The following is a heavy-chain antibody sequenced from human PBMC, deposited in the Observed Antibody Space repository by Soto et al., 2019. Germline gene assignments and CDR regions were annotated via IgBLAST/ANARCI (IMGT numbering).Heavy chain of an antibody. CDR2: IYWDDDK. CDR3: AHLYYDFWSGYLYYFDY. J-gene: IGHJ4*02. Sequence: ASGPTLVNPTQTLTLTCTFSGFSLSTSGVGVGWIRQPPGKALEWLALIYWDDDKRYSPSLKSRLTITKDTSKNQVVLTMTNMDPVDTATYYCAHLYYDFWSGYLYYFDYWGQGTLVTVSS. D-gene: IGHD3-3*01. V-gene: IGHV2-5*02. CDR1: GFSLSTSGVG.